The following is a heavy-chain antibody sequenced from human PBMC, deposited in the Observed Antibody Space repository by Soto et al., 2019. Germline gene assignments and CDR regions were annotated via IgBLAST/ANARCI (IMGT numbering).Heavy chain of an antibody. CDR1: GFTVSGTY. Sequence: EVQLVESGGGLIQPGGSLTLSCAVSGFTVSGTYMTWVRQAPGKGLQCVSVIYRDDSTYYSDSVKGRFTISRDNAENTLSLQMNNLRVDDTAIYYCARAMPGWPYASWGRGPLVTVSA. CDR3: ARAMPGWPYAS. CDR2: IYRDDST. V-gene: IGHV3-53*01. J-gene: IGHJ5*02. D-gene: IGHD2-2*01.